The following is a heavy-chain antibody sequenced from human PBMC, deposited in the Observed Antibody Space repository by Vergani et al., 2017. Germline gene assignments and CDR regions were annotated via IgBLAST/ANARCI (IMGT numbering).Heavy chain of an antibody. CDR1: GYTFTSYG. V-gene: IGHV1-18*01. Sequence: QVQLVQSGAEVKKPGSSVKVSCKASGYTFTSYGISWVRQAPGQGLEWMGWISAYNGNTNYAQKLQGRVTMTTDTSTGTAYMELRSLRSDDTAVYYCARAPVSGSYYRLFLSEAFDIWGQGTMVTVSS. CDR2: ISAYNGNT. D-gene: IGHD1-26*01. J-gene: IGHJ3*02. CDR3: ARAPVSGSYYRLFLSEAFDI.